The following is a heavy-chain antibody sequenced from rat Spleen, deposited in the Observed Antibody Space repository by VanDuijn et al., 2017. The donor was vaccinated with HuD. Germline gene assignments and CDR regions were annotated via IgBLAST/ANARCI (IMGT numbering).Heavy chain of an antibody. J-gene: IGHJ4*01. CDR2: IWAGGGT. D-gene: IGHD4-3*01. CDR3: ARHLREASGVMDA. Sequence: QVRLKESGPGLVPPSQTLSPTCTVSGFPLPTHQVSWVRQPPGKSLVWMGIIWAGGGTNYNSAVKSRLSISRDTSKSQVLLKMNSLQPEDTGTYYCARHLREASGVMDAWGQGASVTVSS. CDR1: GFPLPTHQ. V-gene: IGHV2-72*01.